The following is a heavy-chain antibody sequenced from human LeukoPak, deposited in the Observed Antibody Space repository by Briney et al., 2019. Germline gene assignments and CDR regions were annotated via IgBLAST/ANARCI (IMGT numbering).Heavy chain of an antibody. D-gene: IGHD3-22*01. V-gene: IGHV3-15*01. CDR3: TTDYYDSSGYLH. Sequence: GGSLGLSCAASGFTFSNAWMSWVRQAPGKGLEWVGRIKSKTDGGTTDYAAPVKGRFTISRDDSKNTLYLQMNSLKTEDTAVYYCTTDYYDSSGYLHWGQGTLVTVSS. CDR1: GFTFSNAW. CDR2: IKSKTDGGTT. J-gene: IGHJ4*02.